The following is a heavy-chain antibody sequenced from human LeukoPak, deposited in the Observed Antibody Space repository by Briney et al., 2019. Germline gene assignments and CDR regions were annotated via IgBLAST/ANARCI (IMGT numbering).Heavy chain of an antibody. V-gene: IGHV3-23*01. CDR3: AKTRPLDSSSWSHGDY. CDR2: ISGSGDST. J-gene: IGHJ4*02. Sequence: HPGGSLRLSCAASGFTFSSYAMHWVRQAPGKGLEWVSAISGSGDSTYYGDSVKGRFAISRDNSKNTLYLQMNSLRAEDTAVYYCAKTRPLDSSSWSHGDYWGQGTLVTVSS. CDR1: GFTFSSYA. D-gene: IGHD6-13*01.